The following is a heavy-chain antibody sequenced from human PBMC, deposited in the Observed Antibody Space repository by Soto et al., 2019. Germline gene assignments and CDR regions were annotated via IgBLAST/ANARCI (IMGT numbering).Heavy chain of an antibody. CDR1: GGTFSSYT. D-gene: IGHD1-1*01. Sequence: SVKVSCKASGGTFSSYTISWVRQAPGQGLEWMGRIIPILGIANYAQKFQGRVTITADKSTSTAYMELSSLRSEDTAVYYCARDPPGTAGWFDPWGQGTLVTVSS. V-gene: IGHV1-69*04. CDR3: ARDPPGTAGWFDP. J-gene: IGHJ5*02. CDR2: IIPILGIA.